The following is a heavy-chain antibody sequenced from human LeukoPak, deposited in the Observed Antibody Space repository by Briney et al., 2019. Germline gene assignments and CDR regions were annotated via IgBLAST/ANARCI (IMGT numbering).Heavy chain of an antibody. CDR1: GFTFSTNA. J-gene: IGHJ4*02. D-gene: IGHD1-26*01. CDR3: AKDVGKWESLHFFDY. CDR2: ISGSGAST. V-gene: IGHV3-23*01. Sequence: GGSLRLSCLTSGFTFSTNAMSWVRQAPGEGLEWVSGISGSGASTYYADSVTGRFTISRDNSRNTLYLQMNSLRGDDTAVYYCAKDVGKWESLHFFDYWGQGTLVTVSS.